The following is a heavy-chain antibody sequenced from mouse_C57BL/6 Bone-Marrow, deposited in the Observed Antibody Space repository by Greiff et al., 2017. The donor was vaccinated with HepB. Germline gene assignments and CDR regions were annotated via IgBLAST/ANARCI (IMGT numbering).Heavy chain of an antibody. CDR2: IYPRSGNT. CDR1: GYTFTSYG. Sequence: VQLQESGAELARPGASVKLSCKASGYTFTSYGISWVKQRTGQGLEWIGEIYPRSGNTYYNEKFKGKATLTADKSSSTAYMELRSLTSEDSAVYFCARLDYGSSPFAYWGQGTLVTVSA. CDR3: ARLDYGSSPFAY. V-gene: IGHV1-81*01. J-gene: IGHJ3*01. D-gene: IGHD1-1*01.